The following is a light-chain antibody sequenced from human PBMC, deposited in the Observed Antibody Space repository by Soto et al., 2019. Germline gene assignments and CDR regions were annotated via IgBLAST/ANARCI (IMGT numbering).Light chain of an antibody. CDR2: GTT. V-gene: IGKV3-15*01. J-gene: IGKJ1*01. CDR1: QSVGSS. Sequence: EILMTQSPATLSVSPGERATLSCRASQSVGSSLTWYQQKPGQAPRLLIYGTTTRATGIPARFSGSGSGTEFTLTISSLQSEDFAIYYCQSRAFGQGTRMEIK. CDR3: QSRA.